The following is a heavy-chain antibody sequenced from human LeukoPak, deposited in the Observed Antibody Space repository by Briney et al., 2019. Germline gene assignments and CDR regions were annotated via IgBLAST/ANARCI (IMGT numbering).Heavy chain of an antibody. CDR1: GFTFRSYA. CDR2: ISSGGSTI. V-gene: IGHV3-48*03. Sequence: GGSLRLSCAAAGFTFRSYAINWVRQAPGKGLEWVSYISSGGSTIYYADSVKGRITTSRDNAKNSLYLQMNSLRAEDTAVYYCAREPYYYDSSGYYIPGAFDIWGQGTMVTVSS. J-gene: IGHJ3*02. CDR3: AREPYYYDSSGYYIPGAFDI. D-gene: IGHD3-22*01.